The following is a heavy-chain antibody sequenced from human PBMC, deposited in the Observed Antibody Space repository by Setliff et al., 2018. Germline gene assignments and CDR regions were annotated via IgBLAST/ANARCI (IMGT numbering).Heavy chain of an antibody. CDR3: VKAHYCRSTSCAFDY. J-gene: IGHJ4*02. D-gene: IGHD2-2*01. V-gene: IGHV3-23*01. CDR2: VSGGGDTT. Sequence: GGSLRLSCAASGFTFSSYAMSWVRQAPGKGLNWVSAVSGGGDTTFYAASVKGRLTISRDNSKNTVYLQMNSLRAEDTALYYCVKAHYCRSTSCAFDYWGQGALVTVSS. CDR1: GFTFSSYA.